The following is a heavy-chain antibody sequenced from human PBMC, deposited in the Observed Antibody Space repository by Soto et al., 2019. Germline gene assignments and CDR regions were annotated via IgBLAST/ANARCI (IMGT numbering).Heavy chain of an antibody. CDR3: AIDSPHYYGSRQRGC. J-gene: IGHJ6*03. CDR2: FDPEDGET. CDR1: GYTLTELS. Sequence: ASEEISSKVSGYTLTELSMHWVRQAPGKGLEWMGGFDPEDGETIYAQKFQGRVTMTEDTSTDTAYMELSSLRSEDTAVYYCAIDSPHYYGSRQRGCWGRRTTVTV. V-gene: IGHV1-24*01. D-gene: IGHD3-10*01.